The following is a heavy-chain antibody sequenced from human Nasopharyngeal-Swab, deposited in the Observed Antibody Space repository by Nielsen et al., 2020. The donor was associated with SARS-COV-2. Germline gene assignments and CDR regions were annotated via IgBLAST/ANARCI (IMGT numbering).Heavy chain of an antibody. Sequence: GESLKISCAASGFTFSSYALSWVRQGPGKGLEWVSVISGSGGSTYYADSVKGRFTISRDNSKKALYLQMNSLRAEDTAVYYCARKELPFDYWGQGTLVTVSS. CDR2: ISGSGGST. J-gene: IGHJ4*02. V-gene: IGHV3-23*01. CDR3: ARKELPFDY. CDR1: GFTFSSYA. D-gene: IGHD3-10*01.